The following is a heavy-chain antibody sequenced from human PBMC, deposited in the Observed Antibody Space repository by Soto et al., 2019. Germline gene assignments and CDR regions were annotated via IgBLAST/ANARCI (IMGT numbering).Heavy chain of an antibody. CDR3: ARRYCSGGSCYLNYYYYGMDV. J-gene: IGHJ6*02. Sequence: QVQLVQSGAEVKKPGSSVKVSCKASGGTFSSYAISWVRQAPGQGLEWMGGIIPIFGTANYAQKFQGRVTITADESTSTAYMELSSLRSEDTAVYYCARRYCSGGSCYLNYYYYGMDVWGQGTTVTVSS. D-gene: IGHD2-15*01. CDR1: GGTFSSYA. CDR2: IIPIFGTA. V-gene: IGHV1-69*01.